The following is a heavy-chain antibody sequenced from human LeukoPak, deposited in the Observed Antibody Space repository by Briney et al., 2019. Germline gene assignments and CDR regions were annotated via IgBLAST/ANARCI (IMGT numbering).Heavy chain of an antibody. CDR3: AKDGSVLLWFGESDALDI. D-gene: IGHD3-10*01. J-gene: IGHJ3*02. V-gene: IGHV3-23*01. Sequence: GGPLRLSCAASGFTFSSYAMSWVRQAPGKGLEWVSAISGSGGSTYYADSVKGRFTISRNNSKNTLYLQMNSLRAEDTAVYYCAKDGSVLLWFGESDALDIWGQGTMVTVSS. CDR1: GFTFSSYA. CDR2: ISGSGGST.